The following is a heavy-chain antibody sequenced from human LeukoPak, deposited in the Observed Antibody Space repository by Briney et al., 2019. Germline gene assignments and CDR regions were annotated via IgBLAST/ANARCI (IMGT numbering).Heavy chain of an antibody. CDR3: AREGSVVVTAIHNWFDP. CDR2: INHSGST. Sequence: PSETLSLTCAVYGGSFSGYYWSWIRQPPGKGPEWIGEINHSGSTNYNPSLKSRVTMSVDTSKNQFSLKLSSVTAADTAVYYCAREGSVVVTAIHNWFDPWGQGTLVTVSS. J-gene: IGHJ5*02. D-gene: IGHD2-21*02. V-gene: IGHV4-34*01. CDR1: GGSFSGYY.